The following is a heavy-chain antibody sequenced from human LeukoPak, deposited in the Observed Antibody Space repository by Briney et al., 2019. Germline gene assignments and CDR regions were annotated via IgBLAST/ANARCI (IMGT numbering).Heavy chain of an antibody. D-gene: IGHD3-22*01. V-gene: IGHV4-4*09. CDR2: IYTSGST. CDR1: GGSISSYY. J-gene: IGHJ3*02. CDR3: ARPSPNSSGFAFDI. Sequence: PSETLSLTCTVSGGSISSYYWSWIRQPPGKGLEWIGYIYTSGSTNYNPSLKSRVTISVDTSKNQFSLKLSSVTAADTAVYYCARPSPNSSGFAFDIWAKGQWSPSLQ.